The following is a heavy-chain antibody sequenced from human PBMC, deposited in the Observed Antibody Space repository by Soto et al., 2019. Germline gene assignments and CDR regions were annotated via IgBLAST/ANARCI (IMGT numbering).Heavy chain of an antibody. CDR3: ARGANIVVAEYGMDV. V-gene: IGHV3-64*01. J-gene: IGHJ6*04. CDR2: ISSNGGRT. Sequence: EVQMVESGGGLVQPGGSLRLSCAASGFTFSSYAMHWVRQAPGKGLEYVSAISSNGGRTYYANSVKGRFTISRDNSKNTVYLQRGSLRAEDMAVYYGARGANIVVAEYGMDVWGEGTTVTVCS. D-gene: IGHD2-2*01. CDR1: GFTFSSYA.